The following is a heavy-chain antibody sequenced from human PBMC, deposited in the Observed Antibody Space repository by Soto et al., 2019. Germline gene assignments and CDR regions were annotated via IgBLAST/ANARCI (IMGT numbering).Heavy chain of an antibody. V-gene: IGHV1-8*01. CDR1: GYTFTSYD. Sequence: ASVKVSCKASGYTFTSYDINWVRQATGQGLEWMGWMNPNSGNTGYAQKFQGRVTMTRNTSISTAYMELSSLRSEDTAVYYCASLFTSSGWNATVLGVFDIRGQGKVVTVSS. J-gene: IGHJ3*02. CDR3: ASLFTSSGWNATVLGVFDI. D-gene: IGHD6-19*01. CDR2: MNPNSGNT.